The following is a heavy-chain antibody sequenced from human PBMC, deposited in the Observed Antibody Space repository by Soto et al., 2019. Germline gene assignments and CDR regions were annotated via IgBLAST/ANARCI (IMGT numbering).Heavy chain of an antibody. CDR3: AKDSDSSWYSSVDYYYGMDV. CDR1: GFTFSSYA. CDR2: ISGSGGST. D-gene: IGHD6-13*01. Sequence: GGSLRLSCAASGFTFSSYAVSWVRQAPGKGLEWVSAISGSGGSTYYADSVKGRFTISRDNSKNTLYLQMNSLRAEDTAVYYCAKDSDSSWYSSVDYYYGMDVWGQGTTVTVSS. V-gene: IGHV3-23*01. J-gene: IGHJ6*02.